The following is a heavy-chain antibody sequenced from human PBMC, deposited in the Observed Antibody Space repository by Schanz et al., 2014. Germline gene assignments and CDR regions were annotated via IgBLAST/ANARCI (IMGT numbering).Heavy chain of an antibody. J-gene: IGHJ4*02. CDR1: GYTFTSYS. V-gene: IGHV1-46*01. CDR2: INLYGGST. Sequence: QVQLVQSGAEVKKPGASVKVSCKASGYTFTSYSMHWVRQAPGQGLEWMGIINLYGGSTNYAQKFQGRVTMTTDTSASTAYMELTSLRSDDTAVYYCARDQSPYTNSSDVRYFDYWGQGSLVTVSS. D-gene: IGHD6-6*01. CDR3: ARDQSPYTNSSDVRYFDY.